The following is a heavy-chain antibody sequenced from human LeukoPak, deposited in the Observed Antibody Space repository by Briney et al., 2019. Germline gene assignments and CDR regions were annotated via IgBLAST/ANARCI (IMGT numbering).Heavy chain of an antibody. CDR2: INPSGGST. Sequence: ASVKVSCKASGYTFTSYYMHWVRQAPGQGLEWMGIINPSGGSTSYAQKFQGRVTMTRDMSTSTVYMELRSLRSEDTAVYYCARVAGYCSSTSCPYYFDYWGQGTLVTVSS. V-gene: IGHV1-46*01. CDR1: GYTFTSYY. D-gene: IGHD2-2*01. CDR3: ARVAGYCSSTSCPYYFDY. J-gene: IGHJ4*02.